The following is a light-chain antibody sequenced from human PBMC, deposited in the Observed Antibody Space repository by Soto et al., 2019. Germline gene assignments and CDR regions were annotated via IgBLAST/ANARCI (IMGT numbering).Light chain of an antibody. V-gene: IGKV1-27*01. J-gene: IGKJ5*01. CDR1: QGISTS. CDR2: TVS. Sequence: DIQMTQSPSSLSASVGDRFTITCRASQGISTSLAWYQQKPGKAPKLLIYTVSTLRSGVPSRFSGSGSGTDFTLTISSLQPEDVATYYCQKYNRAPLTFGQGTRLEIK. CDR3: QKYNRAPLT.